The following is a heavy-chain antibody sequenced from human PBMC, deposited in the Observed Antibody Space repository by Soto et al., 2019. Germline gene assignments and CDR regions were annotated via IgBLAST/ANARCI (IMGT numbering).Heavy chain of an antibody. Sequence: PGRSLRLSCAVAGLKFSSSAMSWVRQAPGKGLEWVSSISGSGSTKNYANSGKGRFTISRDNSKNTLYLQLNNLRVEDTAVYFCSNGGYLGIDAFDLWGQGKMVTVS. D-gene: IGHD7-27*01. V-gene: IGHV3-23*01. CDR1: GLKFSSSA. CDR2: ISGSGSTK. J-gene: IGHJ3*01. CDR3: SNGGYLGIDAFDL.